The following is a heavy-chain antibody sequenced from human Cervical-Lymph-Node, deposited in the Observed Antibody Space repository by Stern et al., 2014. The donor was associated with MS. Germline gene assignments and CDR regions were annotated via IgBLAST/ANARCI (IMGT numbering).Heavy chain of an antibody. Sequence: VPLVASGAAVKKPGSSVRVSCKASGGSFKSYAFNWLRQAPGPGLEWMGDIVHMFAKANYAQKFQGRVTVTADEATNTVYMELSFLTSEDTAVYYCARERSIHYPAFAPWGQGTLVTVSS. CDR1: GGSFKSYA. CDR3: ARERSIHYPAFAP. J-gene: IGHJ5*02. V-gene: IGHV1-69*01. D-gene: IGHD3-10*01. CDR2: IVHMFAKA.